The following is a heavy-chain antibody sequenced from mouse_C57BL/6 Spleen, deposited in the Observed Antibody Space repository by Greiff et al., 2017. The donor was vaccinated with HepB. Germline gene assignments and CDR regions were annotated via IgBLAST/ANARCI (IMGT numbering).Heavy chain of an antibody. Sequence: EVKLQESGGGLVKPGGSLKLSCAASGFTFSSYAMSWVRQTPEKRLEWVATISDGGSYTYYPDNVKGRFTISRDNAKNNLYMQMSHLKAEDTAMYYWARPGTGFAYWGQGTLVTVSA. J-gene: IGHJ3*01. D-gene: IGHD4-1*01. CDR2: ISDGGSYT. V-gene: IGHV5-4*03. CDR1: GFTFSSYA. CDR3: ARPGTGFAY.